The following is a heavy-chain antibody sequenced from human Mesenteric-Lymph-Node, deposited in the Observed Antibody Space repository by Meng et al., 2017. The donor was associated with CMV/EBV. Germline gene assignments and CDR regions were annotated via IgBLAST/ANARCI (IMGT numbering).Heavy chain of an antibody. Sequence: QEQLVQSGAEVKKPGGSVKDACKASGYTFTSFDINWVRQATGQGPEWMGWMNPNSGNTGYAQKFQGRVTLTRDTSISTAYMELSSLRSEDTAVYYCARGPSYSSGFPDCWGQGTLVTVSS. CDR3: ARGPSYSSGFPDC. CDR1: GYTFTSFD. CDR2: MNPNSGNT. V-gene: IGHV1-8*02. D-gene: IGHD6-19*01. J-gene: IGHJ4*02.